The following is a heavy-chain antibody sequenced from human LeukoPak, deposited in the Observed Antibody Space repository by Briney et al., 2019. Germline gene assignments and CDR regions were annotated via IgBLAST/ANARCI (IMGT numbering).Heavy chain of an antibody. D-gene: IGHD2-21*01. CDR1: GGTFSSYA. V-gene: IGHV1-69*04. CDR2: IIPILGIA. Sequence: SVKVSCKASGGTFSSYAISWVRQAPGQGLEWMGRIIPILGIANYAQKFQGRVTITADKSPSTAYMELSRLRSEDTAVYFCASTVVVIGISGWFDPWGQGTLVTVSS. CDR3: ASTVVVIGISGWFDP. J-gene: IGHJ5*02.